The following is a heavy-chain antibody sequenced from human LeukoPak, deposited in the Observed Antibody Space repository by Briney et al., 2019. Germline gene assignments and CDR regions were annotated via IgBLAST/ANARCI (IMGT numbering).Heavy chain of an antibody. J-gene: IGHJ4*02. D-gene: IGHD1-26*01. V-gene: IGHV3-23*01. Sequence: GGSLRLSCAASGFIFSSYAMSWVRQAPGKGLEWVSTISGIGGSTYYADSVKGRFTISRDNSKNTRSVKMNSRRAEDPAVYYCAKAHYSGSYYFDSWGQGTLVTVSS. CDR3: AKAHYSGSYYFDS. CDR1: GFIFSSYA. CDR2: ISGIGGST.